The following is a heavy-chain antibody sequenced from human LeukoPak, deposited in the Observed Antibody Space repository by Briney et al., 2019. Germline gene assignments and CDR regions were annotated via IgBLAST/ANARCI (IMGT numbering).Heavy chain of an antibody. D-gene: IGHD6-19*01. CDR3: ARDRGIAVAGTKYWYFDL. Sequence: PSETLSLTCAVSGGSISSSNWWSWVRQPPGKGLEWIGEIYHSGSTNYNPSLKSRVTISVDTSKNQFSLKLSSVTAADTAVYYCARDRGIAVAGTKYWYFDLWGRGNLVTVSS. CDR1: GGSISSSNW. J-gene: IGHJ2*01. CDR2: IYHSGST. V-gene: IGHV4-4*02.